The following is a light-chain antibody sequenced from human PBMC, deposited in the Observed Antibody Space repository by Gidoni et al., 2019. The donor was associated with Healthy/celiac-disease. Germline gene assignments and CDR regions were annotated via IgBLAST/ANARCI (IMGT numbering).Light chain of an antibody. CDR2: AAS. J-gene: IGKJ5*01. Sequence: IQLTQAPSSLSASVGDRVTITCRASQGISSYLAWYQQKPGKAPKLLIYAASTLQSGVPSRFLGSGSGTAFTLTISSLQPEDFATYYCQQLNSYPPTFGQGTRLEIK. V-gene: IGKV1-9*01. CDR3: QQLNSYPPT. CDR1: QGISSY.